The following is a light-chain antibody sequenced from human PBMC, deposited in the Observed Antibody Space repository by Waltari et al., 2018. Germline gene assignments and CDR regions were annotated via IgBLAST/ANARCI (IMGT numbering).Light chain of an antibody. CDR3: QQYNV. J-gene: IGKJ2*01. Sequence: DIQMTQSPSVLSASVGDSVTITCRASQSLGSWLAWYQQKPGEAPKLLIYQSTTLETGVPSRFSGSGSGPEFTLSINSLEPDDFATYYCQQYNVFGQGTRLEVK. CDR1: QSLGSW. V-gene: IGKV1-5*03. CDR2: QST.